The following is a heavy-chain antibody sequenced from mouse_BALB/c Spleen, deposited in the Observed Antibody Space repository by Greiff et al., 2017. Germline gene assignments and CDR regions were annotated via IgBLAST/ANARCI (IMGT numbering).Heavy chain of an antibody. V-gene: IGHV2-9*02. D-gene: IGHD1-1*01. J-gene: IGHJ3*01. CDR2: IWAGGST. CDR3: ASPPRYYGSSGFAY. CDR1: GFSLTSYG. Sequence: VQLQQSGPGLVAPSQSLSITCTVSGFSLTSYGVHWVRQPPGKGLEWLGVIWAGGSTNYNSALMSRLSISKDNSKSQVFLKMNSLQTDDTAMYYCASPPRYYGSSGFAYWGQGTLVTVSA.